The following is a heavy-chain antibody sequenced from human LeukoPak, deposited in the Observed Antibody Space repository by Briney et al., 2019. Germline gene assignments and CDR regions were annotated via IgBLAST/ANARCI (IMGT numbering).Heavy chain of an antibody. CDR2: IRYDGSNK. CDR3: AKVFRDYYGSGIDC. J-gene: IGHJ4*02. Sequence: GGSLRLSCAASGFTFSSYGMHWVRQAPGKGLEWVAFIRYDGSNKYYADSVKGRFTISRDNSKNTLYLQMNSLRAEDTAVYYCAKVFRDYYGSGIDCWGQGTLVTVSS. CDR1: GFTFSSYG. D-gene: IGHD3-10*01. V-gene: IGHV3-30*02.